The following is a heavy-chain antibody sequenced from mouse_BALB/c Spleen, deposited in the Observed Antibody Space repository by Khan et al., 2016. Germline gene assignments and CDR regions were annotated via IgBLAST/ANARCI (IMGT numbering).Heavy chain of an antibody. Sequence: EVKLLESGGGLVQPGGSLKLSCAASGLDFSRYWMSWVRQAPGKGLEWIGEINPDSSTINYTPSLKDKFIISRDNAKNTLYLQMSTVRSEDTALFHCSRLHCDDYMNYWGQGTTLTVSS. V-gene: IGHV4-1*02. CDR2: INPDSSTI. CDR1: GLDFSRYW. D-gene: IGHD2-13*01. J-gene: IGHJ2*01. CDR3: SRLHCDDYMNY.